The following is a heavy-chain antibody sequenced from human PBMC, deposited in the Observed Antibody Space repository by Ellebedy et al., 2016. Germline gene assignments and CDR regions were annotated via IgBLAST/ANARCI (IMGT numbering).Heavy chain of an antibody. J-gene: IGHJ4*02. CDR1: GFSFSSYA. D-gene: IGHD3-10*01. CDR2: VVGSGERT. Sequence: GESLKISCAASGFSFSSYAMSWVRQAPGKGLEWVSAVVGSGERTFYADSVKGRFTISRDNSKNMLYLQMSSLKVEDTAVYYCANVGGSGIYYNGFWGQGTLVTVSS. V-gene: IGHV3-23*01. CDR3: ANVGGSGIYYNGF.